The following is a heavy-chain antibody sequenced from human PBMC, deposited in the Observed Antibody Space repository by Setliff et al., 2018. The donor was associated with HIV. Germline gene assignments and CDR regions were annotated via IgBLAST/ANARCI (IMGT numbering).Heavy chain of an antibody. CDR2: IKQDGSEK. Sequence: GGSLRLSCAASGFTLSDYWMSWVRQAPGKGLEWVANIKQDGSEKFYVDSVKDRFAISRDNAKNTLYLQMNSLRAEDTAVYYCARARGTNWPFDYWGQGTLVTVSS. CDR3: ARARGTNWPFDY. V-gene: IGHV3-7*01. CDR1: GFTLSDYW. D-gene: IGHD1-1*01. J-gene: IGHJ4*02.